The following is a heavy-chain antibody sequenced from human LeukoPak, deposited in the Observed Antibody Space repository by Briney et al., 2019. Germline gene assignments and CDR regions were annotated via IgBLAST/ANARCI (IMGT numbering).Heavy chain of an antibody. Sequence: GASVKVSCKASGYTFTGYYMHWVRQAPGQGLEWMGWINPNSGGTNYAQKFQGRVTMTRDTSISTAYMELNGLTSDDTALYYCASGVVIIAHDYWGQGTLVTVSS. CDR2: INPNSGGT. CDR3: ASGVVIIAHDY. CDR1: GYTFTGYY. D-gene: IGHD2-21*01. V-gene: IGHV1-2*02. J-gene: IGHJ4*02.